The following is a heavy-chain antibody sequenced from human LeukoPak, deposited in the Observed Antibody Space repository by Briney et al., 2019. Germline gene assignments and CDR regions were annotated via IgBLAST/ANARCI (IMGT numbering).Heavy chain of an antibody. CDR1: GYTLTELS. Sequence: ASVKVSCKVSGYTLTELSMHWVRQAPGKGLEWMGGFDPEDGETIYAQKLQGRVTMTTDTSTSTAYMELRSLRSDDTAVYYCARDLRRYSSSWTDYWGQGTLVTVSS. CDR2: FDPEDGET. CDR3: ARDLRRYSSSWTDY. D-gene: IGHD6-13*01. V-gene: IGHV1-24*01. J-gene: IGHJ4*02.